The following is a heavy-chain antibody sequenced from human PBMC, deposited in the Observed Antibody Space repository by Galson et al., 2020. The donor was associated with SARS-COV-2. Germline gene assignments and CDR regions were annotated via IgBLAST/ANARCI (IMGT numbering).Heavy chain of an antibody. V-gene: IGHV4-39*07. J-gene: IGHJ4*02. D-gene: IGHD6-13*01. Sequence: ASETLSLTCTVSGDSISGSRYYWGWLRQPPGKGLEWIATIHYIGSTYYNPSLKSRVTISIDTSKNQFSLKLSSVTDADTAVYFCARDSLGATWYPGIHFDYWGQGNLVTVSS. CDR3: ARDSLGATWYPGIHFDY. CDR1: GDSISGSRYY. CDR2: IHYIGST.